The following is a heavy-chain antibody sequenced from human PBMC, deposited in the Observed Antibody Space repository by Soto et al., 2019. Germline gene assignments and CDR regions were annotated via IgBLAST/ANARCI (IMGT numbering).Heavy chain of an antibody. Sequence: SETLSLTCAVYGGSFSGYYWSWIRQPPGKGLEWIGSINYSGSTYYNPSLESRVTISVDTSKNQFSLKLSSVTAADTAVYYCAGRRYCSGGSCYSDYYMDVWGKGTTVTVSS. CDR1: GGSFSGYY. D-gene: IGHD2-15*01. CDR3: AGRRYCSGGSCYSDYYMDV. J-gene: IGHJ6*03. CDR2: INYSGST. V-gene: IGHV4-34*01.